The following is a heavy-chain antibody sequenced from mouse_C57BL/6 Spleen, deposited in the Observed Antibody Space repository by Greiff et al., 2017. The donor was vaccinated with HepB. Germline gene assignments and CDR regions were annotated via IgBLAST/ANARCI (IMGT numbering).Heavy chain of an antibody. Sequence: EVQRVESGGGLVQPGGSLSLSCAASGFTFTDYYMSWVRQPPGKALEWLGFIRNKANGYTTEYSASVKGRFTISRDNSQSILYLQMNALRAEDGATYYGARCPNWDRNYVDDWGQGTTLTVSS. J-gene: IGHJ2*01. CDR2: IRNKANGYTT. V-gene: IGHV7-3*01. CDR1: GFTFTDYY. D-gene: IGHD4-1*02. CDR3: ARCPNWDRNYVDD.